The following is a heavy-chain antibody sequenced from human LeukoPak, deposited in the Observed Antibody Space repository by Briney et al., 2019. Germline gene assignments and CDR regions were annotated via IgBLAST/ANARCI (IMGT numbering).Heavy chain of an antibody. Sequence: GGSLRLSCAASGFTFSSYAMSWVRQAPGKGLEWVSAISGSGGSTYYADSVKGRFTISRDNAKNSLYLQMNSLRAEDTAVYYCARGGYGSGSSPIYAFDIWGQGTMVTVSS. J-gene: IGHJ3*02. CDR1: GFTFSSYA. CDR2: ISGSGGST. CDR3: ARGGYGSGSSPIYAFDI. D-gene: IGHD3-10*01. V-gene: IGHV3-23*01.